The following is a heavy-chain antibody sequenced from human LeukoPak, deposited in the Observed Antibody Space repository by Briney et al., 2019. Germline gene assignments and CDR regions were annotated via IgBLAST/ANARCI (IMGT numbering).Heavy chain of an antibody. Sequence: KPPETLSLTCTVSGGSISSYYWSWIRQSPGKGLECIGYIHYTGSTNYNPSLKSRVTISVETSKNQFSLKLKSVTAADTAVYYCARGGYYGSGNDFRFDPWGQGTLVTVSS. CDR3: ARGGYYGSGNDFRFDP. V-gene: IGHV4-59*01. CDR1: GGSISSYY. D-gene: IGHD3-10*01. CDR2: IHYTGST. J-gene: IGHJ5*02.